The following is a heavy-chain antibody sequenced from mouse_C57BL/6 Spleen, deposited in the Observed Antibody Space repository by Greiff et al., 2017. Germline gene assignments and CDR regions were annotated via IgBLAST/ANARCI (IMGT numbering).Heavy chain of an antibody. CDR1: GYTFTSYG. CDR3: ARGGYYGSEDRDD. D-gene: IGHD1-1*01. Sequence: QVQLQQSGAELARPGASVKLSCKASGYTFTSYGISWVKQRPGQGLEWIGEIYPRSGNTYYNEKFKGKATLTADKSSSTAYMELRSLTSEDSAADDCARGGYYGSEDRDDWGQGTSVTVSA. V-gene: IGHV1-81*01. J-gene: IGHJ4*01. CDR2: IYPRSGNT.